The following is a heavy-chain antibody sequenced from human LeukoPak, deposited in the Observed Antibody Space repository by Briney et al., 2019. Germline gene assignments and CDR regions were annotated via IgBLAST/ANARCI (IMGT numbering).Heavy chain of an antibody. CDR1: GGSISSGDYY. Sequence: SQTLSLTCTVSGGSISSGDYYWSWIRQPPGKGLEWIGYIYYSGSTYYNPSLKSLVTISVDTSKNQFSLKLSSVTAADTAVYYCARGSGYSSGWYATGYDYWGQGTLVTVSS. CDR3: ARGSGYSSGWYATGYDY. CDR2: IYYSGST. J-gene: IGHJ4*02. D-gene: IGHD6-19*01. V-gene: IGHV4-30-4*01.